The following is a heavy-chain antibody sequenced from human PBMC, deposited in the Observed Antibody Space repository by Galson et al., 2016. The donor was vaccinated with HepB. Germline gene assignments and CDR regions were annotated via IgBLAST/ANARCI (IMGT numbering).Heavy chain of an antibody. J-gene: IGHJ5*02. CDR2: IYYSGST. D-gene: IGHD2-15*01. Sequence: TLSLTCNVSGGSISSGDYYWSWIRQPPGKGLEWIGYIYYSGSTYYNPSLKSRVTISVDTSKNQFSLKLSSVTAADTAVYYCARQIVVVVAATRGVDWFDPWGQGTLVTVSS. CDR3: ARQIVVVVAATRGVDWFDP. CDR1: GGSISSGDYY. V-gene: IGHV4-30-4*01.